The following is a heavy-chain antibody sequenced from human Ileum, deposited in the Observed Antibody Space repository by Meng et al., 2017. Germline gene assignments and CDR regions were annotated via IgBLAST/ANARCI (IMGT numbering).Heavy chain of an antibody. D-gene: IGHD3-10*01. Sequence: ASGPGPVKPLPTPCRTCTVSGCTINSAWYYWSLIRQHPGKGLEWIGYIYYSGTTYFNPSLKSRVAISIDTSNNQFSLKLSSVTAADTAVYYCARVPSGGSGVYGWFDPWGQGTLVTVSS. CDR1: GCTINSAWYY. V-gene: IGHV4-31*03. CDR3: ARVPSGGSGVYGWFDP. CDR2: IYYSGTT. J-gene: IGHJ5*02.